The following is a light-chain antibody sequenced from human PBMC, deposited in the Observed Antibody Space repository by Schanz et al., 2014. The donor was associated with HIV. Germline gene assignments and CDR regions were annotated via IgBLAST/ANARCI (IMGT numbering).Light chain of an antibody. Sequence: EIVLTQSPGTLSLSPGERATLSCRASQSVSSNLAWYQQKPGQAPRLLIYRASTRATGIPARFSGSGYGTEFTLTISSLQPEDVATYYCQKYNSAPLTFGPGTKVDIK. V-gene: IGKV3-15*01. CDR2: RAS. CDR3: QKYNSAPLT. J-gene: IGKJ3*01. CDR1: QSVSSN.